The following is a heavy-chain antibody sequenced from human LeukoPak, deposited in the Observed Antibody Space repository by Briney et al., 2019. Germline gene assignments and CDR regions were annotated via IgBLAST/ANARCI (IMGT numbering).Heavy chain of an antibody. CDR1: GGSFSGYY. V-gene: IGHV4-34*01. CDR3: ASAVPFDCSSTSCYEFYNWFDP. D-gene: IGHD2-2*01. J-gene: IGHJ5*02. Sequence: SETLSLTCAVYGGSFSGYYWSWIRQPPGKGLEWIGEINHSGSINYNPSLKSRVTISVDTSKNQFSLKLSSVTAADTAVYYCASAVPFDCSSTSCYEFYNWFDPWGQGTLVTVSS. CDR2: INHSGSI.